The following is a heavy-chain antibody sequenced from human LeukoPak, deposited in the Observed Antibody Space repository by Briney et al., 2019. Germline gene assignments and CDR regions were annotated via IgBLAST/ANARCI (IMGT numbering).Heavy chain of an antibody. CDR1: GDKFSTYW. CDR2: IYLGDSDT. V-gene: IGHV5-51*01. J-gene: IGHJ4*02. Sequence: GESLNISCKGIGDKFSTYWIGWVRQMPGKGLEWMGSIYLGDSDTRYSPSFQGRVSLSADKSASTAYLQWSSLKASDTAMYYCARRGVAGTFETLDYWGQGTLVTVSS. CDR3: ARRGVAGTFETLDY. D-gene: IGHD6-19*01.